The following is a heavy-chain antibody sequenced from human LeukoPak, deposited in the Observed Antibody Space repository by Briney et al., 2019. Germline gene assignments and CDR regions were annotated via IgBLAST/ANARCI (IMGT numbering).Heavy chain of an antibody. CDR2: ISSSSSYI. V-gene: IGHV3-21*01. J-gene: IGHJ4*02. Sequence: KPGGSLRLSCAASGFTFSSYSMNWVRQAPGKGLEWVSSISSSSSYIYYADSVKGRFTISRDNAKNSLYLQMNSLRAEDTAVYYCARGTAPGGLRYFDYWGQGTLVTVSS. CDR3: ARGTAPGGLRYFDY. D-gene: IGHD3-16*01. CDR1: GFTFSSYS.